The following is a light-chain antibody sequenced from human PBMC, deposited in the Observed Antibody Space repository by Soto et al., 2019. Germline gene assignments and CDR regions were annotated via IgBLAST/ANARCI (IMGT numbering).Light chain of an antibody. Sequence: QSALTQPASVSGSPGQSITISCTGTSSDVGDYDYVSWYQHHPGKAPKLMIFEVSKRPSGVSNRFSGSKSGNTASLTISGLQAEDEADYYCTSYTSINTWVFGGGTKVTVL. V-gene: IGLV2-14*01. CDR2: EVS. CDR1: SSDVGDYDY. CDR3: TSYTSINTWV. J-gene: IGLJ3*02.